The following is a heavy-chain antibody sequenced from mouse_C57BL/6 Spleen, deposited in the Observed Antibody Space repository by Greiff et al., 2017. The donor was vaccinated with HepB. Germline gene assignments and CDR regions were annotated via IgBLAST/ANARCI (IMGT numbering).Heavy chain of an antibody. CDR2: INPGSGGT. D-gene: IGHD1-1*02. CDR1: GYAFTNYL. Sequence: QVQLKESGAELVRPGTSVKVSCKASGYAFTNYLIEWVKQRPGQGLEWIGVINPGSGGTNYNEKFKGKATLTADKSSSTAYMQLSSLPSEDSAVYFCAREVGVYWGQGTTLTVSS. J-gene: IGHJ2*01. CDR3: AREVGVY. V-gene: IGHV1-54*01.